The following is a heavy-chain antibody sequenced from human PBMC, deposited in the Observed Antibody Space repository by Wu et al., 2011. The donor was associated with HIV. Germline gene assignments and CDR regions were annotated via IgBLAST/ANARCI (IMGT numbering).Heavy chain of an antibody. CDR1: GGTFSSYA. D-gene: IGHD6-13*01. CDR2: IIPIFGTA. Sequence: QVQLVQSGAEVKKPGSSVKVSCKASGGTFSSYAINWVRQAPGQGLEWMGRIIPIFGTANYAQKFQGRVTITADKSTSTAYMELSSLRSEDTAVYYCARDLEYSTNWGAFDIWGQGTMVTVSS. J-gene: IGHJ3*02. CDR3: ARDLEYSTNWGAFDI. V-gene: IGHV1-69*06.